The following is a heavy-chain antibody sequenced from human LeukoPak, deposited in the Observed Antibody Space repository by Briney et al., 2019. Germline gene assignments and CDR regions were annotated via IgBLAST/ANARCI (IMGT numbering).Heavy chain of an antibody. CDR2: IKQDGSEK. D-gene: IGHD5-18*01. CDR3: AREIQLWGFGFSPLDY. J-gene: IGHJ4*02. Sequence: GGSLRLSCAASGFTLSSYWMSWVRQAPGKGLEWVANIKQDGSEKYYVDSVKGRFTISRDNAKNSLYLQMNSLRAEDTAVYYRAREIQLWGFGFSPLDYWGQGTLVTVSS. CDR1: GFTLSSYW. V-gene: IGHV3-7*01.